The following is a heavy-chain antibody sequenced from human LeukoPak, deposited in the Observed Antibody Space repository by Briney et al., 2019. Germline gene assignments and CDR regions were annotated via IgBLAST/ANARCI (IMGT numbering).Heavy chain of an antibody. CDR3: AGEIMVRGVIIYFDY. CDR1: GGTFSSYA. D-gene: IGHD3-10*01. CDR2: IIPIFGTA. J-gene: IGHJ4*02. V-gene: IGHV1-69*05. Sequence: SVKVSCKASGGTFSSYAISWVRQAPGQGLEWMGGIIPIFGTANYAQKFQGRVTITTDESTSTAYMELSSLRSEDTAVYYCAGEIMVRGVIIYFDYWGQGTLVTVSS.